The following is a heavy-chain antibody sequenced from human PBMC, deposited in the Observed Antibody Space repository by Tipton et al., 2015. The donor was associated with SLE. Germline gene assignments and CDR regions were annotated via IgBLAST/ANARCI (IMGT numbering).Heavy chain of an antibody. CDR2: VYYGGST. D-gene: IGHD3-16*02. V-gene: IGHV4-59*08. Sequence: TLSLTCTVSGDSVRGSYWSWIRQPPGMGLEWIGFVYYGGSTNMGTTNYNPSLESRVDISVDTSGRLFFLRLSSMTAADTAVYYCARHWGTYRSPWTYFYGLDVWGQGTPVTVPS. J-gene: IGHJ6*02. CDR3: ARHWGTYRSPWTYFYGLDV. CDR1: GDSVRGSY.